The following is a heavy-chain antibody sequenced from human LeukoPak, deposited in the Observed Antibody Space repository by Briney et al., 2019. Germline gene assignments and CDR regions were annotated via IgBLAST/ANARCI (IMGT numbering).Heavy chain of an antibody. V-gene: IGHV3-30-3*01. CDR1: GFTFSSYA. D-gene: IGHD6-13*01. CDR2: ISYDGSNK. J-gene: IGHJ4*02. Sequence: GRSLRLSCAASGFTFSSYAMHWVRQAPGKGLEWVAVISYDGSNKYYADSVKGRFTISRDNAKNTLYLQMNSLRAEDTAVYYCARGGSSWYGEGLDYWGQGTLVTVSS. CDR3: ARGGSSWYGEGLDY.